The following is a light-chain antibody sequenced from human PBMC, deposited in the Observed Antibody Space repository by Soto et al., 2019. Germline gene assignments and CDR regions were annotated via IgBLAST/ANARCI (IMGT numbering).Light chain of an antibody. CDR2: GAS. J-gene: IGKJ5*01. CDR3: HQYGSSIT. Sequence: ENVLAQSPDTLSLSPGERATLSFMASQSVSSSYLAWYQHKPGQAPRLLIYGASSRATGIPDRFSVSGSGTDFTLTISRLEPEDFAVYYCHQYGSSITFGQGTRLEIK. CDR1: QSVSSSY. V-gene: IGKV3-20*01.